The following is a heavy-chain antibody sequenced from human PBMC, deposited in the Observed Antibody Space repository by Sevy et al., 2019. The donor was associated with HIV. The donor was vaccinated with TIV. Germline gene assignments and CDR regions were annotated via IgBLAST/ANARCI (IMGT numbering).Heavy chain of an antibody. D-gene: IGHD1-20*01. CDR1: GGTFSSYA. CDR3: AESPHPINPPYYYYYMDV. V-gene: IGHV1-69*06. Sequence: ASVKVSCKASGGTFSSYAISWVRQAPGQGLEWMGGIIPIFGTANYEQKFQGRVTITADKSTSTAYMELSSLRSEDTAVYYCAESPHPINPPYYYYYMDVWGKGTTVTVSS. CDR2: IIPIFGTA. J-gene: IGHJ6*03.